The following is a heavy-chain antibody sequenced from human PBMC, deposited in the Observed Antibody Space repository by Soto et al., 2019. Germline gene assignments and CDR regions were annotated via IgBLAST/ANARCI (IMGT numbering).Heavy chain of an antibody. V-gene: IGHV6-1*01. CDR2: TYYRSKWST. CDR3: TRALSGSYDS. Sequence: SQTLSLTCAISGDSVSSKSDTWNWIRQSPSRGLEWLGRTYYRSKWSTDYAVSVNNRITINPDTSKNQFSLQLNSVTPEDTAMYYCTRALSGSYDSWGQGTLVTVSS. J-gene: IGHJ5*01. CDR1: GDSVSSKSDT. D-gene: IGHD1-26*01.